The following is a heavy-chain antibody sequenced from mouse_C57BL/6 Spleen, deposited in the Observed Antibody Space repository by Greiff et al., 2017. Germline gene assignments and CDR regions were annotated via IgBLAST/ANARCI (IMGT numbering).Heavy chain of an antibody. CDR1: GYTFTSYW. CDR3: ARAWDVEDYFDY. D-gene: IGHD4-1*01. Sequence: QVQLQQPGAELVRPGSSVKLSCKASGYTFTSYWMHWVKQRPIQGLEWIGNIDPSDSETHYNQKFKDKATLTVDKSSSTASMQLRSLTSEDCVVYCCARAWDVEDYFDYWGQGTTLTVSS. V-gene: IGHV1-52*01. CDR2: IDPSDSET. J-gene: IGHJ2*01.